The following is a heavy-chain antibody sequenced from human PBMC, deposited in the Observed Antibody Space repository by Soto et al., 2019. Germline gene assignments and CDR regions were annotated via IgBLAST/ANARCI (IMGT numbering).Heavy chain of an antibody. CDR1: GFTFSNYG. CDR3: ARDDEYSGNGMDV. Sequence: QVQLVESGGGVVQPGRYLRLSCAASGFTFSNYGRHWVRQAPGKGLEWVAVILNDGSNRYHADSVKDRFTISRDNSKNMLYLQMNSLRVEDTAVYYCARDDEYSGNGMDVWGQGTTVTVS. CDR2: ILNDGSNR. D-gene: IGHD3-10*01. J-gene: IGHJ6*02. V-gene: IGHV3-33*01.